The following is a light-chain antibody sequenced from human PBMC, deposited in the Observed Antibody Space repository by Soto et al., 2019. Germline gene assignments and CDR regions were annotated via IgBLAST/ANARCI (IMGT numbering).Light chain of an antibody. J-gene: IGKJ5*01. CDR3: QQYYSRPPT. Sequence: DIVMTQSPDSLAVSLGERATINCKSSQSVLYSSNNKNYLAWYQQKPGQPPKLLIYWASTRESGVPDRFSGSGSGTDFTLTISSLQAEDVAVYYCQQYYSRPPTFGHGTRLEIK. V-gene: IGKV4-1*01. CDR1: QSVLYSSNNKNY. CDR2: WAS.